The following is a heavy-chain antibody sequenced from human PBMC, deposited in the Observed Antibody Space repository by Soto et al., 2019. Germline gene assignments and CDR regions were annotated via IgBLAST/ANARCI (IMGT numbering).Heavy chain of an antibody. D-gene: IGHD7-27*01. V-gene: IGHV4-30-4*01. J-gene: IGHJ4*02. CDR2: IDHSGSA. CDR1: AGSIRSGDYY. CDR3: AGELGTFYFDH. Sequence: QVQLQESGPGLVKPSQTLSLTCTVSAGSIRSGDYYWTWIRQPPGKGLEWIGYIDHSGSAYYNPSPKSRATRSIDTSNNQFSLKLTSVTAADTAVYYCAGELGTFYFDHWGQGTLVTVSS.